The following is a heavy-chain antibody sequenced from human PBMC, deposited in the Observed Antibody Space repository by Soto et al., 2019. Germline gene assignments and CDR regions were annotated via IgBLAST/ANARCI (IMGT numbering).Heavy chain of an antibody. CDR1: GFTFSSYW. V-gene: IGHV3-7*01. CDR2: IKQDGSEK. CDR3: ARVSLNGMDV. J-gene: IGHJ6*02. Sequence: LRLSCAGSGFTFSSYWMSWVRQAPGKGLEWVANIKQDGSEKYYVDSVKGRFTISRDNAKNSLYLQMNSLRAEDTAVYYCARVSLNGMDVWGQGTTVTVSS.